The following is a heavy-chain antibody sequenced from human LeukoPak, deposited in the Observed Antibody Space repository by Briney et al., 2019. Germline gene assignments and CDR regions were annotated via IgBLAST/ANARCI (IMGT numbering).Heavy chain of an antibody. CDR2: IYYSGTT. Sequence: SETLSLTCTVSRGSISNYYWSWIRQPPGRGLEWNGYIYYSGTTSYNPSLRNRVTISVDPSKNQFSLNLSSVTAADTAVYYCARVDYDANSNSYYFHYWGQGTLVSVSS. CDR1: RGSISNYY. CDR3: ARVDYDANSNSYYFHY. J-gene: IGHJ4*02. D-gene: IGHD4-23*01. V-gene: IGHV4-59*01.